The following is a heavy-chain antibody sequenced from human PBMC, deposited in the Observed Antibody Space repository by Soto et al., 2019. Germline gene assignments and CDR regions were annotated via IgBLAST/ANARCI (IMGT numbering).Heavy chain of an antibody. J-gene: IGHJ6*02. V-gene: IGHV3-33*01. Sequence: PGGSLRLSCAASGFTFSSYGMHWVRQAPGKGLEWVAVIWYDGSNKYYADSVKGRFTISRDNSKNTLYLQTNSLRAEDTAVYYCARDRGSSCPTCPYYYGMEVWGQGTTVTVSS. CDR3: ARDRGSSCPTCPYYYGMEV. CDR2: IWYDGSNK. D-gene: IGHD6-13*01. CDR1: GFTFSSYG.